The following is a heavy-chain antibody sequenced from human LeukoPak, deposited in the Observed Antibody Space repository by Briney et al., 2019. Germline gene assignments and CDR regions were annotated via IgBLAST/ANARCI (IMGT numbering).Heavy chain of an antibody. Sequence: GGSLRLSCAASGFTFDDYAMHWVRQVPGKGLEWISGISWNSATIEYANSVRGRFTISRDNAKNSLFLQMKSLRVEDTALYYCTKDSEWEKLGYLDSWGQGTLVTVSS. D-gene: IGHD1-26*01. V-gene: IGHV3-9*01. CDR3: TKDSEWEKLGYLDS. CDR2: ISWNSATI. J-gene: IGHJ4*02. CDR1: GFTFDDYA.